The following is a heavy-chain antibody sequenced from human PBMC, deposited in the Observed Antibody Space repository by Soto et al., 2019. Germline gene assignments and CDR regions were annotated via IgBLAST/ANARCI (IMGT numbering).Heavy chain of an antibody. CDR2: VSWNGSRT. Sequence: LRLSCAASGFTFSNSDMNWVHQAPGKGLEWVSGVSWNGSRTHYADSVKGRFIISRDNSRNTLYLQTNSLRAEDTAVYYCVTPMVDIVVVPAAIWLGDGMDVWGQGTTVTVSS. CDR1: GFTFSNSD. V-gene: IGHV3-35*01. CDR3: VTPMVDIVVVPAAIWLGDGMDV. J-gene: IGHJ6*02. D-gene: IGHD2-2*01.